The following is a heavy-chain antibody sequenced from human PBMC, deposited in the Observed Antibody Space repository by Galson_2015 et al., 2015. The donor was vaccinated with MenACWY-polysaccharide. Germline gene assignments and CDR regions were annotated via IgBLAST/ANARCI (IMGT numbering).Heavy chain of an antibody. Sequence: SVKVSCKASGYTFTSNGISWVRQAPGQGLEWMGWISTYNGNTDNAQKFQGRVTMTTDTSTATAFMELRSLGSDATAVYFCARDGSSSTAPRPSKYWGQGTLVTVSS. J-gene: IGHJ4*02. D-gene: IGHD6-6*01. CDR1: GYTFTSNG. V-gene: IGHV1-18*01. CDR2: ISTYNGNT. CDR3: ARDGSSSTAPRPSKY.